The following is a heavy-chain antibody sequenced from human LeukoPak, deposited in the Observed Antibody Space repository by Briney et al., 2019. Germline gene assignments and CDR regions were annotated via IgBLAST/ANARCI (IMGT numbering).Heavy chain of an antibody. CDR2: IYYSGST. J-gene: IGHJ6*03. V-gene: IGHV4-61*01. Sequence: SETLSLTCTVAGGSVSSGSYYWSWIRQPPGKGLEWIGYIYYSGSTNYDPSLKSRVTISVDTSKNQFSLKLSSVTAADTAVYYCARGQLDTLAARPAPYMDVWGKGTTVTVSS. D-gene: IGHD6-6*01. CDR1: GGSVSSGSYY. CDR3: ARGQLDTLAARPAPYMDV.